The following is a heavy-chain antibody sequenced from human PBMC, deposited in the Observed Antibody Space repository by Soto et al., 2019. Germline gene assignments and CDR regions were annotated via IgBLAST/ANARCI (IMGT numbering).Heavy chain of an antibody. J-gene: IGHJ5*02. V-gene: IGHV1-24*01. CDR3: ATFHYYDSSGLNWFDP. Sequence: ASVKVSCKVSGYTLTELSMHWVRQAPGKGLEWMGGFDPEDGETIYAQKFQGRVTMTEDTSTDTAYMELSSLRSEDTAVYYCATFHYYDSSGLNWFDPWGQRTLVTVSS. CDR2: FDPEDGET. D-gene: IGHD3-22*01. CDR1: GYTLTELS.